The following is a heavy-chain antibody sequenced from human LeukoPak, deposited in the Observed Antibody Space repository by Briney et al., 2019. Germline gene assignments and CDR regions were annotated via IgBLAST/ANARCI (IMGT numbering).Heavy chain of an antibody. Sequence: GGSLRLSCTASGFTFSSYGMHWVRQAPGTGLERVAVVWYDGSNKYYADSVKGRFTISRDNSKNTLYLQMNGLRAEDTAVYYCARTYYYASSGYYPFDYWGQGTLVTVSA. V-gene: IGHV3-33*08. D-gene: IGHD3-22*01. CDR1: GFTFSSYG. J-gene: IGHJ4*02. CDR3: ARTYYYASSGYYPFDY. CDR2: VWYDGSNK.